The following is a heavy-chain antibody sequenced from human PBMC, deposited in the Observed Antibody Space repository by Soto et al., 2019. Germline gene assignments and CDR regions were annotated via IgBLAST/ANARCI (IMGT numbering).Heavy chain of an antibody. Sequence: ASVKVSCKASGYTFTSYAMHWVRQAPGQRHEWMGWINAGNGNTKYSQKFQGRVTITRDTSASTAYMELSSLRSEDTAVYYCARGSTSCYRGGLCNWFDPWGQGTLVTVSS. D-gene: IGHD2-2*01. CDR1: GYTFTSYA. J-gene: IGHJ5*02. V-gene: IGHV1-3*01. CDR2: INAGNGNT. CDR3: ARGSTSCYRGGLCNWFDP.